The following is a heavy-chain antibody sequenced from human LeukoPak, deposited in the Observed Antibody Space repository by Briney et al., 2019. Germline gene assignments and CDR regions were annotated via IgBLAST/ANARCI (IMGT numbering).Heavy chain of an antibody. Sequence: SETLSLTCTVSGGSTAYSGHYCAWIRQPPGKGLEWIGSVYYRGITHYNPSLKSRLTISVDTSNNQFSLRLSSVTAADPAIYYCARSPYLTRVGFDPWGQGTLVSVSS. J-gene: IGHJ5*02. D-gene: IGHD4/OR15-4a*01. CDR1: GGSTAYSGHY. CDR2: VYYRGIT. V-gene: IGHV4-39*07. CDR3: ARSPYLTRVGFDP.